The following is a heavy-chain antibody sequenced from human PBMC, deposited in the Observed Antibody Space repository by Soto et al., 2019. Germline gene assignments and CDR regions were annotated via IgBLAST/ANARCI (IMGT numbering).Heavy chain of an antibody. CDR3: ARHSGYGVLGDY. J-gene: IGHJ4*02. CDR2: ISGSGGST. CDR1: GFTFTSYA. V-gene: IGHV3-23*01. D-gene: IGHD5-12*01. Sequence: EVQLLESGGGLVQPGGSLRLSCAASGFTFTSYAMSWVRQAPGKGLEWVSAISGSGGSTYYADSVKGRFTISRDNSKNTLYLQMNRRRAEDTAVYYCARHSGYGVLGDYWGQGTLVTVSS.